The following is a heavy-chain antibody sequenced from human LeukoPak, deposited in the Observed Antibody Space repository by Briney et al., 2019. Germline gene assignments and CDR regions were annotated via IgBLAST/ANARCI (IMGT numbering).Heavy chain of an antibody. D-gene: IGHD3-22*01. V-gene: IGHV3-23*01. CDR1: GFTFSSYA. Sequence: GGSLRLSCAASGFTFSSYAMSWVRQAPGKGLEWVSAISGSGGSTYYADSVKGRFTIPRDNSKNTLYLQMNSLKAEDTAVYYCAKSAYYYDSSGYYYFDYWGQGTLVTVSS. J-gene: IGHJ4*02. CDR3: AKSAYYYDSSGYYYFDY. CDR2: ISGSGGST.